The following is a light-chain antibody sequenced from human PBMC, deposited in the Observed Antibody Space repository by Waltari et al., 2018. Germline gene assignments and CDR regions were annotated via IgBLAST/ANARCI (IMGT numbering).Light chain of an antibody. Sequence: QSALTQPPSASGSPGQSVTISCPGASSDRHFTSVPWYQQHPGNAPKILIYGVTKRPSGVPDRFSGSKSGNTASLTVSGLQVEDEAHYYCSLSGGINNFVVFGGGTKLTVL. J-gene: IGLJ2*01. CDR2: GVT. V-gene: IGLV2-8*01. CDR1: SSDRHFTS. CDR3: SLSGGINNFVV.